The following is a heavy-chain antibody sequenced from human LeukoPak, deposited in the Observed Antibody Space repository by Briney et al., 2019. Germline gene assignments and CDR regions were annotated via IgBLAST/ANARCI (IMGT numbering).Heavy chain of an antibody. Sequence: PSETLSLTCIVSGGSVGSFSWSWIRQSPGEGLEWIGFIYYNGSTNCNPSLKSRVTISVDRSKSQFSLKLSSVTAADTALYYCARAVGYYGSGSSGEEWFDPWGQGTLVTVSS. D-gene: IGHD3-10*01. CDR2: IYYNGST. J-gene: IGHJ5*02. CDR1: GGSVGSFS. V-gene: IGHV4-59*08. CDR3: ARAVGYYGSGSSGEEWFDP.